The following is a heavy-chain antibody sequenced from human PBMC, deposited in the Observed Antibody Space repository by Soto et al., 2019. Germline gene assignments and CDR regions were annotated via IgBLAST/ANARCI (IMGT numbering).Heavy chain of an antibody. CDR1: GFTFSSYA. CDR2: INHSGST. CDR3: ARGLKKRYAGSRWFDP. D-gene: IGHD3-16*01. Sequence: LRLSCAASGFTFSSYAMSWIRQPPGKGLEWIGEINHSGSTNYNPSLKSRVTISVDTSKNQFSLKLSSVTAADTAVYYCARGLKKRYAGSRWFDPWGQGTLVTVSS. J-gene: IGHJ5*02. V-gene: IGHV4-34*01.